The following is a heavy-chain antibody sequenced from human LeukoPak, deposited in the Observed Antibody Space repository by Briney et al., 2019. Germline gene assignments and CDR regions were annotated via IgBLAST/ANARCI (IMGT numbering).Heavy chain of an antibody. CDR2: INSDGSNT. J-gene: IGHJ4*02. CDR1: GFTFSSYW. CDR3: ARLGGDPPT. Sequence: GGSLRLSCAASGFTFSSYWMHWVRQAPGNGLVWVSRINSDGSNTAYADSVKGRFTISRDNARNMLYLQMNSLRVEDTAIYYCARLGGDPPTWGQGALVTVSS. D-gene: IGHD3-16*01. V-gene: IGHV3-74*01.